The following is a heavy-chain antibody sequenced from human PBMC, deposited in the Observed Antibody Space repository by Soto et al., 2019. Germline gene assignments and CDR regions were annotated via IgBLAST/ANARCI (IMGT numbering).Heavy chain of an antibody. D-gene: IGHD1-20*01. CDR3: ARESSGNHNHNWFDP. J-gene: IGHJ5*02. CDR1: GGSISPYY. CDR2: IWFSGST. Sequence: QVQLQESGPGLVKPSETLSLTYTVSGGSISPYYWSWVRQPPGKGLEWIGFIWFSGSTTYNPSLRSRVTMSVDRSKNQLSLEVNSVTAADTAVYYCARESSGNHNHNWFDPWGQGTLVIVSA. V-gene: IGHV4-59*01.